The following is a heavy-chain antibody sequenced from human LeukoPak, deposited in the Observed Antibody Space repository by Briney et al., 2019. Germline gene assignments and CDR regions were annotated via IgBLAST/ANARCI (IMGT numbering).Heavy chain of an antibody. CDR3: VKSYCRSICGDWFDP. D-gene: IGHD2-2*01. V-gene: IGHV3-30*18. J-gene: IGHJ5*02. CDR1: GFTFSSYG. Sequence: PGGALRLSFAASGFTFSSYGMHGVRQAPAKGLEWVAVISYDGSNKYYADSVRGRFTISRDNSKNTLYLQMNRLRAEDTAVYYCVKSYCRSICGDWFDPWGQGTLVTVSS. CDR2: ISYDGSNK.